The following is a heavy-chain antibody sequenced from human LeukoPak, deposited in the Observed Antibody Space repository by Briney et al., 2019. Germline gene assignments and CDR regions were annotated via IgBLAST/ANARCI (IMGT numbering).Heavy chain of an antibody. CDR3: ARGHSSGWYVPGDY. CDR1: GFTFSGYG. J-gene: IGHJ4*02. D-gene: IGHD6-19*01. Sequence: GGSLRLSCVASGFTFSGYGMHWVRQAPGKGLEWVAVIWYDGSNKFYADSVKGRFTISRDSSQNTLYLQMSSLRVEDTAVYYCARGHSSGWYVPGDYWGQGTLVTVSS. V-gene: IGHV3-33*08. CDR2: IWYDGSNK.